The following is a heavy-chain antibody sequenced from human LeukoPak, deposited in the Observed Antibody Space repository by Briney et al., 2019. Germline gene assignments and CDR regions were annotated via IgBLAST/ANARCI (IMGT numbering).Heavy chain of an antibody. CDR1: GGSISSYY. Sequence: SETLSLTCTVSGGSISSYYWSWIRQPPGKGLEWIGYIYYSGSTNYNPSLKSRVTISVDTSKNQFSLKLSSVTAADTAVYYCAREHDSSGYYNGDFDYWGQGTLVTVSS. CDR3: AREHDSSGYYNGDFDY. CDR2: IYYSGST. V-gene: IGHV4-59*01. J-gene: IGHJ4*02. D-gene: IGHD3-22*01.